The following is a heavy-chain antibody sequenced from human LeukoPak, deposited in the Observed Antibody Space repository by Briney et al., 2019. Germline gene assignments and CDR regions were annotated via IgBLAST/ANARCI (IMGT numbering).Heavy chain of an antibody. CDR3: AKDRFTFGGVIGNYYFDY. V-gene: IGHV3-30*18. Sequence: GRSLRLSCTASGFTFSNYAMHWVRQAPGKGLEWVAVISYDGSNKYYADSVKGRFTISRDNSKNTLYLQMNSLRAEDTAVYYCAKDRFTFGGVIGNYYFDYWGQGTLVTVSS. CDR2: ISYDGSNK. CDR1: GFTFSNYA. D-gene: IGHD3-16*02. J-gene: IGHJ4*02.